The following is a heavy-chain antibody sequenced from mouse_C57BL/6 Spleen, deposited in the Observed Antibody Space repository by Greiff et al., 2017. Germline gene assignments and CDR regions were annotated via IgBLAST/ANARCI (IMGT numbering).Heavy chain of an antibody. J-gene: IGHJ4*01. CDR2: IYPRSGNT. CDR1: GYTFTSYG. V-gene: IGHV1-81*01. D-gene: IGHD1-1*01. CDR3: ARDTTVVEDYAMDY. Sequence: VQLQQSGAELARPGASVKLSCKASGYTFTSYGISWVKQRTGQGLEWIGEIYPRSGNTYYNEKFKGKATLTADKSSSTAYMELRSLTSEDSAVYFCARDTTVVEDYAMDYWGQGTSVTVSS.